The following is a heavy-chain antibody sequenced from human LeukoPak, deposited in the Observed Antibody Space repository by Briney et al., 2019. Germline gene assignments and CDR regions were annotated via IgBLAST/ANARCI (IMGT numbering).Heavy chain of an antibody. Sequence: PSETLSLTCTVSGGSISSYYWSWIRQPPGKGLEWIGYIYYSGSTNYNPSLKSRVTISVDTSKNQFSLKLSSVTAADTAVYYCARHNSGWYPDYWGQGTLVTVSS. D-gene: IGHD6-19*01. J-gene: IGHJ4*02. CDR3: ARHNSGWYPDY. CDR1: GGSISSYY. V-gene: IGHV4-59*01. CDR2: IYYSGST.